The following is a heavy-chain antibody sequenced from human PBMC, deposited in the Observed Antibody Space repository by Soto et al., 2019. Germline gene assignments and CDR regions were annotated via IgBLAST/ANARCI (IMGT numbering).Heavy chain of an antibody. J-gene: IGHJ6*02. CDR3: ARDGGAVTKRDYALAV. D-gene: IGHD4-17*01. V-gene: IGHV4-30-4*01. Sequence: LSLTCTVSGDSINSGDYYWTWIRQPPGKGLEWIGYIYYSRSTSYNPTLKSRATISADTSKNQFSLNLNSVTAADTAVYYCARDGGAVTKRDYALAVWGQGTTVTV. CDR2: IYYSRST. CDR1: GDSINSGDYY.